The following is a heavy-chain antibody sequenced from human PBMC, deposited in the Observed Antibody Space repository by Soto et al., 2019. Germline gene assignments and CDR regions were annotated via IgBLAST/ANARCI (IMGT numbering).Heavy chain of an antibody. CDR3: ARSRVVIIHFDY. D-gene: IGHD3-3*01. CDR2: INPNSGGT. J-gene: IGHJ4*02. V-gene: IGHV1-2*02. CDR1: GYTFTGYY. Sequence: ASVKVSCKASGYTFTGYYMHWVRRAPGQGLEWMGWINPNSGGTNYAQKFQGRVTMTRDTSISTAYMELSRLRSDDTAVYYCARSRVVIIHFDYWGQGTLVTVSS.